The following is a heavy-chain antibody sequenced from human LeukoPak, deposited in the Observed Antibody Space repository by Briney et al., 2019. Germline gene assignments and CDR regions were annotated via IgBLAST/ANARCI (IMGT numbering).Heavy chain of an antibody. CDR3: ARRLIVVVITIFDY. Sequence: RPSETLSLTCAVYGGSFSGYYWSWIRQPPGKGLEWIGEINHSGSTNYNPSLKSRVTISVDTSKNQFSLKLSSVTAADTAVYYCARRLIVVVITIFDYWGQGTLVTVSS. CDR1: GGSFSGYY. CDR2: INHSGST. D-gene: IGHD3-22*01. V-gene: IGHV4-34*01. J-gene: IGHJ4*02.